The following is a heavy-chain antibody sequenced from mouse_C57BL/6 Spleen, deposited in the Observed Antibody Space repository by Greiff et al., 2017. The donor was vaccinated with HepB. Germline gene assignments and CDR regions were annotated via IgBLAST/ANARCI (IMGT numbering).Heavy chain of an antibody. V-gene: IGHV1-50*01. CDR1: GYTFTSYW. J-gene: IGHJ2*01. Sequence: VQLQQPGAELVKPGASVKLSCKASGYTFTSYWMQWVKQRPGQGLEWIGEIDPSDSYTNYKQKFKGKATLTVDTSSSTAYIQLSSLTSEDSAVYYCARSITTVVSDYWGQGTTLTVSS. D-gene: IGHD1-1*01. CDR3: ARSITTVVSDY. CDR2: IDPSDSYT.